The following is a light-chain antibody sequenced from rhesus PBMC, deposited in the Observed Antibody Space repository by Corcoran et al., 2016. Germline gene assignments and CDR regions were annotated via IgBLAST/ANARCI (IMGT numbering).Light chain of an antibody. J-gene: IGKJ3*01. CDR2: KAS. CDR3: QQYSSSPFT. CDR1: QSISSW. Sequence: DIQMTQSPSSLSASVGDTVTITCRASQSISSWLAWYQQKPGKAPKLLIYKASSLKSGVPSRVSGSRSGTEFTLTISSLQSEDFATYYCQQYSSSPFTFGPGTKLDIK. V-gene: IGKV1-22*01.